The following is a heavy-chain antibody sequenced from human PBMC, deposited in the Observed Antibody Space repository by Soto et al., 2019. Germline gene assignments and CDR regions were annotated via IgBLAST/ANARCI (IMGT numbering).Heavy chain of an antibody. CDR1: GGTVSSYA. CDR2: SITIFGTT. V-gene: IGHV1-69*05. Sequence: QVQLVQSGAEVKKPGSSVKVSCKASGGTVSSYAISWVRQAPGQVLEWMGGSITIFGTTNYAQKFQARVMTTTDNSTSTGYMATISLRAEDTAVYYYASGRSDYYGMDVWGQGTTVTVSS. CDR3: ASGRSDYYGMDV. J-gene: IGHJ6*02.